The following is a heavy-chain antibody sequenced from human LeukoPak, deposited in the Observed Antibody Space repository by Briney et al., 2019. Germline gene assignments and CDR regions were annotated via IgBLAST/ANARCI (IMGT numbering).Heavy chain of an antibody. J-gene: IGHJ4*02. CDR1: GFTFSSYA. CDR3: ARPNGYSSGWYRF. Sequence: GGSLRLSCAASGFTFSSYAMHWVRQAPGKGLEYVSAISSNGGSTYYANSVKGRFTISRDNSKNTLYLQMGSLRAEDMAVYYCARPNGYSSGWYRFWGQGTLVNVSS. CDR2: ISSNGGST. V-gene: IGHV3-64*01. D-gene: IGHD6-19*01.